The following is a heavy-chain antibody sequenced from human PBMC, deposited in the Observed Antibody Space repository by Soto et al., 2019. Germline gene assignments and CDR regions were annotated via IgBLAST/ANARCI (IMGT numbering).Heavy chain of an antibody. J-gene: IGHJ4*02. D-gene: IGHD6-19*01. CDR1: RITFSNYG. CDR2: ISGSGTST. V-gene: IGHV3-23*01. CDR3: VGQRAVAGTGY. Sequence: EVQLLESGGGLVQPGGSLRLSCAASRITFSNYGMSWVRQAPGKGLEWVSAISGSGTSTYYADSVKGRFTISRDNSKNTLYLQMNSLRAEDTAVYYCVGQRAVAGTGYWGQGTLVTVSS.